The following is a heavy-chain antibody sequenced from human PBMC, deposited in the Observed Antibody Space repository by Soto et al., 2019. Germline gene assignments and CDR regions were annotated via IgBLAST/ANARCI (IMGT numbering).Heavy chain of an antibody. D-gene: IGHD3-10*01. V-gene: IGHV3-21*01. CDR1: GFTFSSYS. CDR2: ISSSSSYI. J-gene: IGHJ6*02. CDR3: ARDGAITMVRGVITYYYYYGMDV. Sequence: EVQLVESGGGLVKPGGSLRLSCAASGFTFSSYSMNWVRQAPGKGLEWVSSISSSSSYIYYADSVKGRFTISRDNAKNSLYLQMNSLRADDTAVYYCARDGAITMVRGVITYYYYYGMDVWGQGTTVTVSS.